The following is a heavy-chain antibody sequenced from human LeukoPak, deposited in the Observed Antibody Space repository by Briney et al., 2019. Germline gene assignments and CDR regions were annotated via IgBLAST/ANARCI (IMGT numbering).Heavy chain of an antibody. J-gene: IGHJ4*02. Sequence: GPLRLSCAASGFTFRSYAMSWVRQAPGKGLEWVSAISGSGGSTYYADSVKGRFTISRDNSKNTLYLQMNSLRAEDTAVYYCAKDPYAILTGYRYYFDYWGQGTLVTVSS. D-gene: IGHD3-9*01. CDR2: ISGSGGST. V-gene: IGHV3-23*01. CDR3: AKDPYAILTGYRYYFDY. CDR1: GFTFRSYA.